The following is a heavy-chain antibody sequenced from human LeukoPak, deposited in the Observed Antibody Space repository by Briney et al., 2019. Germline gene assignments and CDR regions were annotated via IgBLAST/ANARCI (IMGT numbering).Heavy chain of an antibody. V-gene: IGHV1-69*02. CDR1: GGTFSSYT. D-gene: IGHD2-2*01. Sequence: GASVKVSCKASGGTFSSYTISWVRQAPGQGLEWMGRITPILGIANYAQKFQGRVTIPADKSTGQAYMELSSLRSEDTAVYYCVSLLGYCSSTSCAYGMDVWGQGTTVTVSS. CDR2: ITPILGIA. J-gene: IGHJ6*02. CDR3: VSLLGYCSSTSCAYGMDV.